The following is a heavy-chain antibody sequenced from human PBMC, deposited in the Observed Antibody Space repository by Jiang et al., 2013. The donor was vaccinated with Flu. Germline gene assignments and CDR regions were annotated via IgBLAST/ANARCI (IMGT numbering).Heavy chain of an antibody. Sequence: KPTQTLTLTCTFSGFSLSTSGMCVSWIRQPPGKALEWLARIDWDDDKYYSTSLKTRLTITKDTSKNQVVLTVTNMDPVDTATYYCASYYYDSRLYWGQGTLVTVSS. V-gene: IGHV2-70*11. CDR2: IDWDDDK. CDR3: ASYYYDSRLY. CDR1: GFSLSTSGMC. D-gene: IGHD3-22*01. J-gene: IGHJ4*02.